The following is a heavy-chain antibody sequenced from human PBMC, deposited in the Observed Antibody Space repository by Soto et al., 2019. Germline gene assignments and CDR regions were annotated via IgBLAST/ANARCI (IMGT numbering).Heavy chain of an antibody. Sequence: EVQLLESGGGLVQPGGSLRLSCAASGFTFSSYAMSWVRQAPGKGLEWVSAISGSGGSTYYADSVKGRFTISRDNSKNTLYLQMNSLRAEDTAVYYCAQGSWYSSGWQDSYYYYGMDVWGQGTTVTVSS. V-gene: IGHV3-23*01. CDR3: AQGSWYSSGWQDSYYYYGMDV. CDR1: GFTFSSYA. D-gene: IGHD6-19*01. J-gene: IGHJ6*02. CDR2: ISGSGGST.